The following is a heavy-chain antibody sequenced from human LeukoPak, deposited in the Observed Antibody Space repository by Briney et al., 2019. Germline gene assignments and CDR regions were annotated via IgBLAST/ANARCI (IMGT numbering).Heavy chain of an antibody. CDR3: ARALNLPGLRRVPSRWFDP. Sequence: SVKVSCKASGGTFSSYAISWVRQAPGQGLEWMGGIIPIFGTANYAQKFQGRVTITADESTSTAYMELSSLRSEDTAVYYCARALNLPGLRRVPSRWFDPWGQGTLVTVSS. D-gene: IGHD3-3*01. J-gene: IGHJ5*02. CDR1: GGTFSSYA. CDR2: IIPIFGTA. V-gene: IGHV1-69*13.